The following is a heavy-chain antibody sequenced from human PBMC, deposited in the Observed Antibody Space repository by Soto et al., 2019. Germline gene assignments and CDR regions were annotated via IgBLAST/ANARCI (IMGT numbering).Heavy chain of an antibody. D-gene: IGHD3-9*01. CDR1: GGTFSSYA. Sequence: GASVKVSCKASGGTFSSYAISWVRQAPGQGLEWMGGIIPIFGTANYAQKFQGRVTITADESTSTAYMELSSLRSEDTAVYYCASVDDILTGRTPLPWSYYGMDVWGQGTTVTVSS. CDR2: IIPIFGTA. V-gene: IGHV1-69*13. CDR3: ASVDDILTGRTPLPWSYYGMDV. J-gene: IGHJ6*02.